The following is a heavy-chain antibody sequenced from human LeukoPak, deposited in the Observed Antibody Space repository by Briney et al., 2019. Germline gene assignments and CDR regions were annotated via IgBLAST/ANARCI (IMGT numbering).Heavy chain of an antibody. D-gene: IGHD2-2*01. V-gene: IGHV4-34*01. CDR1: GGSFSGYY. CDR3: ARGRHPIVVVLAATFDY. CDR2: INHSGST. Sequence: SETLSLTCAVYGGSFSGYYWSWIRQPPGKGLEWIGEINHSGSTNYNPSLKSRVTISVDTSKNQFSLKLSSVTAADTAVYYCARGRHPIVVVLAATFDYWGQGTLVTVSS. J-gene: IGHJ4*02.